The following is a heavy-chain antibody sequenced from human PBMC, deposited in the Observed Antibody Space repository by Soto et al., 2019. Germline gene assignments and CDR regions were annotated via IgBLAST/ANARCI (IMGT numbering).Heavy chain of an antibody. CDR3: ARRGVNVDIVATIWDPLDY. CDR2: IWYDGSNK. V-gene: IGHV3-33*01. CDR1: GFTFSSYG. D-gene: IGHD5-12*01. J-gene: IGHJ4*02. Sequence: QVQLVESGGGVVQPGRSLRLSCAASGFTFSSYGMHWVRQAPGKGLEWVAVIWYDGSNKYYADSVKGRFTISRDNSKNTLYLQMNSLRAEDTAVYYCARRGVNVDIVATIWDPLDYWRQGTLVTVSS.